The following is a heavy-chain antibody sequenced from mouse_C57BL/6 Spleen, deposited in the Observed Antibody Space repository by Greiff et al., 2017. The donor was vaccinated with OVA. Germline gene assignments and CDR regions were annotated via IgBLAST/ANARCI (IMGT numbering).Heavy chain of an antibody. CDR3: AIGGLGGFAD. D-gene: IGHD2-4*01. J-gene: IGHJ3*01. CDR2: IHPSDRDT. Sequence: QVQLQQSGAELVKPGASVKVSCKASGYTFTSYWMHWVKQRPGQGLEWIGRIHPSDRDTNYNQKFKGKATLTVGQSSSTAYMQLSSLTSEDSAVYYCAIGGLGGFADWGQGTLVTVSA. V-gene: IGHV1-74*01. CDR1: GYTFTSYW.